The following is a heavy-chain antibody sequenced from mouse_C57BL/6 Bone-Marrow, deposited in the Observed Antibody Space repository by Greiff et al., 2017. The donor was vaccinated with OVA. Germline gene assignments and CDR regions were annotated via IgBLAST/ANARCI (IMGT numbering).Heavy chain of an antibody. CDR3: ARRLGRSYFDY. J-gene: IGHJ2*01. D-gene: IGHD4-1*01. CDR1: GYTFTSYW. Sequence: QVQLQQPGAELVRPGSSVKLSCKASGYTFTSYWMDWVKQRPGQGLEWIGNIYPSDSETHYNQKFKDKATLTVDKSSSTAYMQLSRLTSEDSAVYYCARRLGRSYFDYWGQGTTLTVSS. V-gene: IGHV1-61*01. CDR2: IYPSDSET.